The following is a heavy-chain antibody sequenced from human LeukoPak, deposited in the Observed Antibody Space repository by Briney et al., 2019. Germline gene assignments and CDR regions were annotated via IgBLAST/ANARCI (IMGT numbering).Heavy chain of an antibody. D-gene: IGHD1-7*01. CDR2: INPNSGGT. Sequence: ASVKVSCKASGYTFTGYYMHWVRQAPGQGLEWMGWINPNSGGTNYAQKFQGWVTMTRDTSISTAYKELSRLRSDDTAVYYCARERTGTTLIDYYYYGMDVWGQGTTVTVSS. V-gene: IGHV1-2*04. CDR1: GYTFTGYY. CDR3: ARERTGTTLIDYYYYGMDV. J-gene: IGHJ6*02.